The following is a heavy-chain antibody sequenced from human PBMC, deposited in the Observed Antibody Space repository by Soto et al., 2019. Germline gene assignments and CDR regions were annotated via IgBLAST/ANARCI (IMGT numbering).Heavy chain of an antibody. V-gene: IGHV3-23*01. CDR2: ISGSGGST. CDR3: AKGSSSSWYFWFDP. Sequence: GGSLRLSCAASGFTFSSYAMSWVRQAPGKGLEWVSAISGSGGSTYYADSVDGRFTISRDNSKNTLYLQMNSLRAEDTAVYYCAKGSSSSWYFWFDPWGQGTLVTVSS. D-gene: IGHD6-13*01. J-gene: IGHJ5*02. CDR1: GFTFSSYA.